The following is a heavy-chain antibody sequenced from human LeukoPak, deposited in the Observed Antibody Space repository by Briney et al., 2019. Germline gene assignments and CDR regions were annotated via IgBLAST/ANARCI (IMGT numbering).Heavy chain of an antibody. D-gene: IGHD1-26*01. CDR1: GYTLTSYY. Sequence: ASVKVSCKASGYTLTSYYMHWVRQAPGQGLEWMGIINPSGGSTSYAQKFQGRVTMTRDTSTSTVYMELSSLRSEDTAVYYCARDERGGSYLTAYDYWGQGTLVTVSS. CDR3: ARDERGGSYLTAYDY. V-gene: IGHV1-46*01. J-gene: IGHJ4*02. CDR2: INPSGGST.